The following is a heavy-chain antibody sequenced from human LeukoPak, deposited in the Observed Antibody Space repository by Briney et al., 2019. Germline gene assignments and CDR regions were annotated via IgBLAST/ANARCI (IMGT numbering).Heavy chain of an antibody. Sequence: SETLSLTRAVSGNSISSGYYWGWIRQPPGKGLEWIGSIYHSGSTYYNPSLKSRVTISVDTSKNQFSLKLSSVTAADTAVYFCARLTYGSGSYWFDYWGQGNLVTVSS. D-gene: IGHD3-10*01. CDR3: ARLTYGSGSYWFDY. CDR1: GNSISSGYY. CDR2: IYHSGST. J-gene: IGHJ4*02. V-gene: IGHV4-38-2*01.